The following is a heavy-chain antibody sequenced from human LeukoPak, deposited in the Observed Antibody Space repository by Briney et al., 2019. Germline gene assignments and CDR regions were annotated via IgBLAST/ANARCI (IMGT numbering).Heavy chain of an antibody. D-gene: IGHD4-17*01. CDR3: AKDPHYGDSTELPYYFDY. Sequence: GGSLRLSCAASGFTFSSYAMSWVRQAPGKELEWVSAISGSGGSTYYADSVKGRFTISRDNSKNTLYLQMNSLRAEDTAVYYCAKDPHYGDSTELPYYFDYWGQGTLVTVSS. CDR2: ISGSGGST. J-gene: IGHJ4*02. CDR1: GFTFSSYA. V-gene: IGHV3-23*01.